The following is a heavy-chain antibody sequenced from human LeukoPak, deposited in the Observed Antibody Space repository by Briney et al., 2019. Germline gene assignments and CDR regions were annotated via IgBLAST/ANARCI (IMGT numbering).Heavy chain of an antibody. CDR2: IKQDGSEQ. V-gene: IGHV3-7*01. Sequence: GGSLRLSCAASGFTFTTYWMGWVRQAPGKGLEWVANIKQDGSEQYYVDSVKGRFTISRDNAKNSLSLQMNSLRAEDTAVYYCARPLMYYYGSETYFWFDPWGQGTLVTVSS. D-gene: IGHD3-10*01. CDR1: GFTFTTYW. CDR3: ARPLMYYYGSETYFWFDP. J-gene: IGHJ5*02.